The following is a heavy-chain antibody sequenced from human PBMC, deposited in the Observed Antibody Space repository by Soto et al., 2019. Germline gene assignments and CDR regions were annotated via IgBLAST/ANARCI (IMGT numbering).Heavy chain of an antibody. D-gene: IGHD2-15*01. CDR1: GFTFSSYG. CDR3: ARDWGYCSGGSCDYGMDV. V-gene: IGHV3-30*03. Sequence: GGSLRLSCAASGFTFSSYGMHWVRQAPGKGLEWVAVISYDGSNKYYADSVKGRFTISRDNSKNSLFLQMNSLRDEDTAMYYCARDWGYCSGGSCDYGMDVWGQGTTVTVSS. J-gene: IGHJ6*02. CDR2: ISYDGSNK.